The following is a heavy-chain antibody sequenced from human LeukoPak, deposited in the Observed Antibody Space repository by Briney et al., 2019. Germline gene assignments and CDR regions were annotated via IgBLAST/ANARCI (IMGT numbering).Heavy chain of an antibody. V-gene: IGHV3-30*02. D-gene: IGHD3-9*01. CDR2: IRYDGSNK. CDR3: AKDYDDKFDY. Sequence: PGGSLRLSCAASGFTFSSYGMHWVRQAPGKGLEWEAFIRYDGSNKYYADSVKGRFTISRDNSKNTLYLQMNSLRAEDTALYYCAKDYDDKFDYWGQGTLVTVSS. J-gene: IGHJ4*02. CDR1: GFTFSSYG.